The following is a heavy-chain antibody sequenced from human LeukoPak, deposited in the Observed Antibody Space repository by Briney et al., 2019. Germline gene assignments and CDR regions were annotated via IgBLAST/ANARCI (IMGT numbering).Heavy chain of an antibody. Sequence: PSETLSLTCAVYGGSFSGYYWSWIRQPPGKGLEWIGEINHSGSTNYNPSLKSRDTISVDTSKNQFSLKLSSVTAADTAVYYCYGSGSFYYYYGMDVWGKGTTVTVSS. D-gene: IGHD3-10*01. V-gene: IGHV4-34*01. CDR1: GGSFSGYY. J-gene: IGHJ6*04. CDR3: YGSGSFYYYYGMDV. CDR2: INHSGST.